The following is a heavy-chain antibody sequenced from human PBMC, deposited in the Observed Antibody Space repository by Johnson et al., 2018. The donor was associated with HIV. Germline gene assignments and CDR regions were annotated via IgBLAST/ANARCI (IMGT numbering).Heavy chain of an antibody. J-gene: IGHJ3*01. V-gene: IGHV3-33*08. Sequence: QVQVVESGGGLVQPGRSLRLSCAASGFTFDDYAMHWVRQAPGKGLEWVAFIRYDGSNKYYADSVKGRFSVSRDNAKNSLYLQMISLRVEDTAVYYCARGEYLVFGVAFDFRGQGTMVTVSS. CDR3: ARGEYLVFGVAFDF. D-gene: IGHD3-3*01. CDR2: IRYDGSNK. CDR1: GFTFDDYA.